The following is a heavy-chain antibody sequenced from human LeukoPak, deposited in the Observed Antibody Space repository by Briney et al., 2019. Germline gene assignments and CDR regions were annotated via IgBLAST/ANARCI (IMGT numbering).Heavy chain of an antibody. J-gene: IGHJ6*03. V-gene: IGHV3-23*01. D-gene: IGHD3-10*01. CDR2: ISNSGGST. CDR3: ARDGYYYGSGQNYYMDV. CDR1: GFTFSSYG. Sequence: GGTLRLSCAASGFTFSSYGMSWVRQAPGKGLEWVSSISNSGGSTYHADSVKGRFTIARDNAKNSLYLQMNSLRAEDTALCYCARDGYYYGSGQNYYMDVWGKGTTVTVSS.